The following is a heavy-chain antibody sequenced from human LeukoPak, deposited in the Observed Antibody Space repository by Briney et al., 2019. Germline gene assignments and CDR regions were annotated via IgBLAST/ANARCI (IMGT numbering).Heavy chain of an antibody. V-gene: IGHV4-38-2*01. CDR3: ARGGAATGNFDY. D-gene: IGHD2-15*01. J-gene: IGHJ4*02. CDR2: IYHSGST. CDR1: GFSISRGYY. Sequence: SETLSLTRAVSGFSISRGYYWGLVRQPPGKGVEWIGSIYHSGSTYYNPSLKSRVTISVDTSKNQFSLKLSSVTAADTAVYYCARGGAATGNFDYWGQGTLVTVSS.